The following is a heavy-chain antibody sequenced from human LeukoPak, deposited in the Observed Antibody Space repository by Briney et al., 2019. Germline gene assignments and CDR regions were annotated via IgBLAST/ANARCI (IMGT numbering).Heavy chain of an antibody. D-gene: IGHD3-22*01. CDR2: IYSGGST. V-gene: IGHV3-53*01. Sequence: GGSLRLSCAASGFTVSSNYMSWVRQAPGKGLEWVSVIYSGGSTYYADSVKGRFTISRDNSKNTLYLQMNSLRAEDTAVYYCARVRYDGSGYYVGYFDYWGQGTLVTVSS. J-gene: IGHJ4*02. CDR1: GFTVSSNY. CDR3: ARVRYDGSGYYVGYFDY.